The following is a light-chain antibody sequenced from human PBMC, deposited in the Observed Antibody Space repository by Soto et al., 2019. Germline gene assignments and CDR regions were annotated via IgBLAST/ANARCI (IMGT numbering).Light chain of an antibody. CDR1: SNDVGGYNY. CDR3: SSYTSSTTLV. J-gene: IGLJ1*01. Sequence: QSVLTQPPSASGSPGQSVAISCTGTSNDVGGYNYVSWYQQHPGKAPKLIIYEVSKRPSDIPDRFSGSKSGNTASLTISGLQAEDEADYYCSSYTSSTTLVFGTGTKVTVL. V-gene: IGLV2-8*01. CDR2: EVS.